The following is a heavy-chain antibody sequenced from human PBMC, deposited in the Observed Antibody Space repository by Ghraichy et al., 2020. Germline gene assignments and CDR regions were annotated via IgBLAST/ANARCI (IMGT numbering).Heavy chain of an antibody. CDR2: VSAYNGYT. J-gene: IGHJ6*02. CDR3: ARDFPILVVVGNGMDV. CDR1: GYIFTTYG. V-gene: IGHV1-18*04. D-gene: IGHD2-15*01. Sequence: ASVKVSCKASGYIFTTYGISWVRQAPGHGLEWMGWVSAYNGYTNYAKKLQGRVTMTTDTSTSTAFMELRSLRSDDTAVYYCARDFPILVVVGNGMDVWGQGTTVTVSS.